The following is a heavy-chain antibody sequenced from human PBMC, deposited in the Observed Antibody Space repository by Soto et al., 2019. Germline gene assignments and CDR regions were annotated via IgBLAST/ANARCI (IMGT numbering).Heavy chain of an antibody. D-gene: IGHD3-10*01. CDR1: GGSISSYY. CDR3: ARAPVDYYYGSGSYSVYFDY. Sequence: PSETLSLTCTVSGGSISSYYWSWLRPPPGKGLEWIGYIYYSGSTNYNPSLKSRVTISVDTSKNQFSLKLSSVTAADTAVYYCARAPVDYYYGSGSYSVYFDYWGQGTLVTVSS. CDR2: IYYSGST. V-gene: IGHV4-59*01. J-gene: IGHJ4*02.